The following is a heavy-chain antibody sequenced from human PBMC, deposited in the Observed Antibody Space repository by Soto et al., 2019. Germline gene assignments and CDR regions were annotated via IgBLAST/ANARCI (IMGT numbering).Heavy chain of an antibody. CDR3: ATRAAADGGYGFHY. Sequence: QVQLQESGPGLVKASQTLSPTCTVSGGSISSGGYYWSWIRQHPGKGLEWIGYIYYRGRTSYNPCLHDRLNMSVGTSKNDFSLNWSSATAADTAMHYFATRAAADGGYGFHYWGHATGVTVSS. CDR2: IYYRGRT. D-gene: IGHD6-13*01. CDR1: GGSISSGGYY. V-gene: IGHV4-31*03. J-gene: IGHJ4*01.